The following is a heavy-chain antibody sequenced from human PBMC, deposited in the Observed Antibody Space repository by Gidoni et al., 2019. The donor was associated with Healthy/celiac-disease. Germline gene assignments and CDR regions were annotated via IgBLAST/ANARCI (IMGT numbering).Heavy chain of an antibody. J-gene: IGHJ5*02. Sequence: EVQLVESGGGLVKPGGSLRLSCAASGFTFSNAWMSWVRQAPGKGLEWVGRIKSKTDGGTADYAAPVKGRFTISRDDSKNTLYLQMNSLKTEDTAVYYCTTERTVLRYFDWLLPNNWFDPWGQGTLVTVSS. CDR2: IKSKTDGGTA. CDR1: GFTFSNAW. D-gene: IGHD3-9*01. V-gene: IGHV3-15*01. CDR3: TTERTVLRYFDWLLPNNWFDP.